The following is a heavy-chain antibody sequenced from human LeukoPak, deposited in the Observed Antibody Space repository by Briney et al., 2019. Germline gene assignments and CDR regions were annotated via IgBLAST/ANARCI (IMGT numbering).Heavy chain of an antibody. V-gene: IGHV3-23*01. J-gene: IGHJ6*02. D-gene: IGHD6-19*01. CDR1: GFTFSSYA. CDR3: AKAYSSGWEPRYYYYGMDV. Sequence: GGSLRLSCAASGFTFSSYAMSWVRQAPGKGLEWVSAISGSGGSTYYADSVKGRFTISRDNSKNTLYLQMNSLRAEDTAVYYCAKAYSSGWEPRYYYYGMDVWGQGTTVTVSS. CDR2: ISGSGGST.